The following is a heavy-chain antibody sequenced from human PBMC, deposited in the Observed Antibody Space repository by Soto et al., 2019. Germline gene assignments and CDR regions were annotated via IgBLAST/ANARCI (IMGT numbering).Heavy chain of an antibody. J-gene: IGHJ6*03. D-gene: IGHD1-1*01. V-gene: IGHV4-34*01. CDR3: GRSGTYYYYYYMDV. Sequence: SETLSLTCAVYGGSFSGYYWSWIRQPPGKGLEWIGEINHSGSTNYNPSLKSRVTISVDTSKNQFSLKLSSVTAADSAVHYCGRSGTYYYYYYMDVWGKGTTVTVSS. CDR1: GGSFSGYY. CDR2: INHSGST.